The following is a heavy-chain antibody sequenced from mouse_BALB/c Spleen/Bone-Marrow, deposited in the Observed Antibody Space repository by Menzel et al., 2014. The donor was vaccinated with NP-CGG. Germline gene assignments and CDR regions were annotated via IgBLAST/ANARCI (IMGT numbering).Heavy chain of an antibody. D-gene: IGHD2-3*01. CDR1: GYAFTDYL. CDR3: ARYDGYFDY. V-gene: IGHV1-54*01. J-gene: IGHJ2*01. CDR2: INPGSGST. Sequence: VQVVESGAELVRPGTSVKVSCKASGYAFTDYLMEWLKQRPGQGLEWIGVINPGSGSTNYNEKFKDKATLTADKSSSTAYMQLSSLTSDDSAVYFRARYDGYFDYWGQGTILTVSS.